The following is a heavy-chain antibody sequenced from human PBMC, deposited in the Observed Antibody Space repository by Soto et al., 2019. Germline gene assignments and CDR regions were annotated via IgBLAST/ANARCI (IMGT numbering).Heavy chain of an antibody. D-gene: IGHD2-15*01. CDR1: GYTFSAYY. Sequence: ASVKVSCKASGYTFSAYYIHWVRQAPGQGLEWMGWIYPSTGDTNCARKFQGRVTMTRDSSMKTAYMELSGLKSDDTAVYYCATPVVGSSPRPPFDFWGQGTLVTVSA. CDR2: IYPSTGDT. CDR3: ATPVVGSSPRPPFDF. J-gene: IGHJ4*02. V-gene: IGHV1-2*02.